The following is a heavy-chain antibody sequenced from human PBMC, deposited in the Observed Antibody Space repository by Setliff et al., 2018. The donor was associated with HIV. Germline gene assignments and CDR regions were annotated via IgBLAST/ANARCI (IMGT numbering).Heavy chain of an antibody. J-gene: IGHJ4*02. D-gene: IGHD3-22*01. CDR1: GFTVNSNY. CDR2: FYSNGKT. Sequence: GGSLRLSCAASGFTVNSNYINWVRQAPGKGLEWVSVFYSNGKTYYADSVRGRFTISSDNSKNTLYLQMNSLRAEDTAVYYCAADYYDSSGYHPFDYWGQGTLVTVSS. V-gene: IGHV3-66*02. CDR3: AADYYDSSGYHPFDY.